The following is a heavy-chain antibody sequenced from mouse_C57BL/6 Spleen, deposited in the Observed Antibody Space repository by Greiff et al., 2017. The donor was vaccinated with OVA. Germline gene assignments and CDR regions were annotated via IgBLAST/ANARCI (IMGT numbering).Heavy chain of an antibody. D-gene: IGHD3-2*01. CDR2: INPNNGGT. J-gene: IGHJ2*01. V-gene: IGHV1-22*01. CDR1: GYTFTDYN. Sequence: EVKLQESGPELVKPGASVKMSCKASGYTFTDYNMHWVKQSHGKSLEWIGYINPNNGGTSYNQKFKGKATLTVNKSSSTAYMELRSLTSEDSAVYYCARPRHPGGFDYWGQGTTLTVSS. CDR3: ARPRHPGGFDY.